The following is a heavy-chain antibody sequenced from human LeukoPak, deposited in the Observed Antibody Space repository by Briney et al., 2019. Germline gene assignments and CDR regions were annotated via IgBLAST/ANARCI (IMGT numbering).Heavy chain of an antibody. CDR3: ARDRSPFYDSTGRHAFDI. CDR2: ISNGASTT. Sequence: TGGSLRLSCAASGFTFSSYEMNWFRQAPGKGLEWVSYISNGASTTYYADSVKGRFTISRDNAKNSLYLQMNSLRAEDTAVYYCARDRSPFYDSTGRHAFDIWGQGTMVTVSS. V-gene: IGHV3-48*03. J-gene: IGHJ3*02. CDR1: GFTFSSYE. D-gene: IGHD3-22*01.